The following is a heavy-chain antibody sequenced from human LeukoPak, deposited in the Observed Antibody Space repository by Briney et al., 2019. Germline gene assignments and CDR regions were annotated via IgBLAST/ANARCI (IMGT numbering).Heavy chain of an antibody. CDR2: IYSGGNT. Sequence: PGGSLRLSCAASGFTVSGNYMSWVRQAPGKGLEWVSVIYSGGNTYYSDSVKGRFTISRDNSKNTLYLQMNSLRPEDTAVYYCAAWVVVTTTGWFDPWGQGTLVTVSS. D-gene: IGHD2-2*01. J-gene: IGHJ5*02. CDR3: AAWVVVTTTGWFDP. V-gene: IGHV3-66*02. CDR1: GFTVSGNY.